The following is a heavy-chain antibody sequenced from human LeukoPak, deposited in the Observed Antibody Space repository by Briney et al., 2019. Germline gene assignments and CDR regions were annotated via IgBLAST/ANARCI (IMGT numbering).Heavy chain of an antibody. CDR2: IYYSGST. Sequence: SETLSLTCTVSGGSISSSSYYWGWIRQPPGKGLEWIGSIYYSGSTYYNPSLKSRVTISVDTSKNQFSLKLSSVTAADTAVYYCARGYGDYFDYWGQGTLVTVSS. J-gene: IGHJ4*02. CDR1: GGSISSSSYY. V-gene: IGHV4-39*07. CDR3: ARGYGDYFDY. D-gene: IGHD4-17*01.